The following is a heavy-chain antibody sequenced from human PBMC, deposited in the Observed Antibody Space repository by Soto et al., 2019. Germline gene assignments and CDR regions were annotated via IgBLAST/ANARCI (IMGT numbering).Heavy chain of an antibody. Sequence: PGGSLRLACAVSGFTFGTYGMHWVRQAPGKGLVWVSRINNDGSTTNYADSVKGRFTISRDSAKNTLYLQMDSLRAEDTAVYYCVAKGVGAPAYWGQGTLVTVSS. J-gene: IGHJ4*02. CDR2: INNDGSTT. V-gene: IGHV3-74*01. CDR1: GFTFGTYG. CDR3: VAKGVGAPAY. D-gene: IGHD1-26*01.